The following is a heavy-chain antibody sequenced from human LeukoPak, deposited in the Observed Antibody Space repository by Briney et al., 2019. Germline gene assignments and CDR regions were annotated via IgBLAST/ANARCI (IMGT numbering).Heavy chain of an antibody. J-gene: IGHJ4*02. CDR1: GYTFTSYG. CDR3: AGVPWELLYFDY. CDR2: ISAYNGNT. Sequence: ASVKVSCKASGYTFTSYGMNWVRQAPGQGLEWMGWISAYNGNTNYAQKLQGRVTMTTETSTSTAYMGRRSVRSDDTAVYYWAGVPWELLYFDYWGQGTLVTVSS. D-gene: IGHD1-26*01. V-gene: IGHV1-18*01.